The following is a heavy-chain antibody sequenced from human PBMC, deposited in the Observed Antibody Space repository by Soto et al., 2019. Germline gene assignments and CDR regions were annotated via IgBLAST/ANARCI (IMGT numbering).Heavy chain of an antibody. Sequence: LSLTCAISGDSVSSNSAAWNWIRQSPSRGLEWLGRTYYRSKWYNDYAVSVKSRITINPDTSKNQFSLQLNSVTPEDTAVYYCARDRDRYYYYDSSGYPPGYFDYWGQGTLVTVSS. CDR2: TYYRSKWYN. J-gene: IGHJ4*02. D-gene: IGHD3-22*01. V-gene: IGHV6-1*01. CDR3: ARDRDRYYYYDSSGYPPGYFDY. CDR1: GDSVSSNSAA.